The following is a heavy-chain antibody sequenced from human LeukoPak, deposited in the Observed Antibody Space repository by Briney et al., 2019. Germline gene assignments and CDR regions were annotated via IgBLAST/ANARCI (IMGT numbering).Heavy chain of an antibody. CDR1: GFTFSSDW. CDR2: INEDGSER. Sequence: QSGGSLRLSCAASGFTFSSDWMSWVRQAPGKGLEWVANINEDGSERHYVDSVKGRFTISRDNAKNSLYLQMNSLRDEDTAVYYCAKESDYGDYVGYWGQGTLVTVSS. D-gene: IGHD4-17*01. J-gene: IGHJ4*02. CDR3: AKESDYGDYVGY. V-gene: IGHV3-7*01.